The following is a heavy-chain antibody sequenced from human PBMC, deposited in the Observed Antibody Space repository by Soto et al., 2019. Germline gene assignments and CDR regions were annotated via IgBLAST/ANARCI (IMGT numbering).Heavy chain of an antibody. CDR3: TRDDQVAGTRWYYYYGMDV. D-gene: IGHD6-13*01. Sequence: GGSLRLSCTASGFTFGDYAMSWVRQAPGKGLEWVGFIRSKAYGGTTEYAASVKGRFTISRDDSKSIAYLQMNSLKTEDTAVYYCTRDDQVAGTRWYYYYGMDVWGQGTTVTV. CDR1: GFTFGDYA. CDR2: IRSKAYGGTT. J-gene: IGHJ6*02. V-gene: IGHV3-49*04.